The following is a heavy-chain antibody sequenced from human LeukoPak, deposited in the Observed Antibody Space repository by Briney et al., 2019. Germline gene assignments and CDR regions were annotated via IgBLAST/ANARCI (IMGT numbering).Heavy chain of an antibody. CDR2: INPNSGGT. Sequence: ASVKVSCKASGYTFTGYYMHWVRQAPGQGLEWMGWINPNSGGTNYAQKFQGRVTMTRDTSISTAYMELSRLRSDDTAVYCCARGTTGSGPYYGMDVWGQGTTVTVSS. J-gene: IGHJ6*02. V-gene: IGHV1-2*02. CDR3: ARGTTGSGPYYGMDV. CDR1: GYTFTGYY. D-gene: IGHD3-10*01.